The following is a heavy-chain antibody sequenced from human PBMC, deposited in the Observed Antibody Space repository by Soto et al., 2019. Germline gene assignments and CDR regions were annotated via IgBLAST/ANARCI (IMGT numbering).Heavy chain of an antibody. V-gene: IGHV3-30*18. CDR2: ISYDGSNK. CDR1: GFTFSSYG. Sequence: QVQLVESGGGVVQPGRSLRLSCAASGFTFSSYGMHWVRQAPGKGLEWVAAISYDGSNKNYVDSVKGRFTISRDNSKNTLYLEMNSLKAAETAVYYCAKVVEKHLVRLAFDIWGQGTLVTVSS. CDR3: AKVVEKHLVRLAFDI. D-gene: IGHD1-1*01. J-gene: IGHJ3*02.